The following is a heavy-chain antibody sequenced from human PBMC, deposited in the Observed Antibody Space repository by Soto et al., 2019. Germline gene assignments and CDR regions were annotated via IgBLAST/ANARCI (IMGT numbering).Heavy chain of an antibody. CDR3: ARDSDQNYYYYGMDV. V-gene: IGHV3-33*01. CDR1: GFTFSSYG. CDR2: IWYDGSNK. J-gene: IGHJ6*02. Sequence: GGSLRLSCAASGFTFSSYGMHWVRQAPGKGLEWVAVIWYDGSNKYYADSVKGRFTISRDNSKNTLYLQMNSLRAEDTAVYYCARDSDQNYYYYGMDVWGQGTTVTVSS.